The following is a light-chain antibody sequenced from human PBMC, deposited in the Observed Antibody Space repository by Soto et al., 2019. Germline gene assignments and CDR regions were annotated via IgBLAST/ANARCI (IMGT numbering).Light chain of an antibody. CDR3: QQYKNWPPMYT. V-gene: IGKV3-15*01. CDR2: SAS. CDR1: QSVDRN. J-gene: IGKJ2*01. Sequence: EIVLTQSPATLSVFPGERVTLSCRASQSVDRNLAWYQQKPGLAPRLLISSASSRATGVPGRFSGSGSGTDFTLTISSLQSEDFAVYYCQQYKNWPPMYTFGQGT.